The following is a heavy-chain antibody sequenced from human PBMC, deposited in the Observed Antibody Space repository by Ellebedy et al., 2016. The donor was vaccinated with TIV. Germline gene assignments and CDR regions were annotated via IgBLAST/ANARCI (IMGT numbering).Heavy chain of an antibody. J-gene: IGHJ3*02. CDR1: GYTFTNYG. Sequence: AASVKVSCKASGYTFTNYGLSWVRQAPGQGLEWMGWISTYNGDTKYAQTLQGRVAMTTDTSTNIAYMELRSLRSDDTAVYYCVHTGDRGIWGQGTMVTVSS. CDR3: VHTGDRGI. CDR2: ISTYNGDT. V-gene: IGHV1-18*01. D-gene: IGHD7-27*01.